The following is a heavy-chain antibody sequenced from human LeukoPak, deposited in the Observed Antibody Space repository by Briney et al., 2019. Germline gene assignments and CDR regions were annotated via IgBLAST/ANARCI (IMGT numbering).Heavy chain of an antibody. Sequence: SQTLSLTCTVSGGSINSGSYYWNWIRQPAGKGLEWIGRVYISGTTNYNPSLKSRVTITVDTSKKQFSLKLSSVTAADTAIYYCARVDTRVRGYQDAFDIWGQGTMVTVSS. V-gene: IGHV4-61*02. D-gene: IGHD3-22*01. CDR2: VYISGTT. CDR1: GGSINSGSYY. CDR3: ARVDTRVRGYQDAFDI. J-gene: IGHJ3*02.